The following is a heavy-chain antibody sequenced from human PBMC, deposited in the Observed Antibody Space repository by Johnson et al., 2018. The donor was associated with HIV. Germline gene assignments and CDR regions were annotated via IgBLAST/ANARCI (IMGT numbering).Heavy chain of an antibody. CDR3: ARVSQQQGWVYDAFDI. J-gene: IGHJ3*02. CDR2: ISYDGSDK. CDR1: GFTFSTYA. D-gene: IGHD6-13*01. Sequence: QVQLVESGGGVVQPGRSLRLSCAASGFTFSTYAMHWVRQAPGKGLEWVALISYDGSDKYYADSLKARFTISRDNSKNTLYLQMNSLRAEDTAVYYCARVSQQQGWVYDAFDIWGQGTMVTVSS. V-gene: IGHV3-30*04.